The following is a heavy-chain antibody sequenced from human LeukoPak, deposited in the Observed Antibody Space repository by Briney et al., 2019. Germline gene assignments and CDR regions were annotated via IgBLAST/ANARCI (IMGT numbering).Heavy chain of an antibody. CDR1: GFTFSDYY. J-gene: IGHJ4*02. Sequence: GGSLRLSCAVSGFTFSDYYMSWIRQAPGKGLEWVSYISSSGSTIYYADSVKGRFTISRDNAKNSLCLQMNSLRAEDTAVYYCARDRRYSSGWLIDYWGQGTLVTVSS. CDR2: ISSSGSTI. CDR3: ARDRRYSSGWLIDY. V-gene: IGHV3-11*04. D-gene: IGHD6-19*01.